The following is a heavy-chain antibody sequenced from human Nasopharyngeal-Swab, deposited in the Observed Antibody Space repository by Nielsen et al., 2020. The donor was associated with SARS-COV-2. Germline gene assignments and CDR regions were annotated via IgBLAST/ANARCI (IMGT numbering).Heavy chain of an antibody. J-gene: IGHJ4*02. D-gene: IGHD3-3*01. CDR2: IYYSGST. CDR1: GGSISSYY. CDR3: ARWGPINDFWSGYYRFDY. Sequence: SETLSLTCTVSGGSISSYYWGWIRQPPGKGLEWIGYIYYSGSTNYNPSLKSRVTISVDKSKNQFSLKLSSVTAADTAVYYCARWGPINDFWSGYYRFDYWGQGTLVTVSS. V-gene: IGHV4-59*12.